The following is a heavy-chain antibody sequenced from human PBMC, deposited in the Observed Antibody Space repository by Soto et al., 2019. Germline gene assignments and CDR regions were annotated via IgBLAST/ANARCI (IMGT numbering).Heavy chain of an antibody. CDR3: ARASGATPFYYYYYGMDV. V-gene: IGHV1-2*02. CDR2: INPNSGGT. Sequence: ASVKVSCKVSGYTFTGYYMHWVRQAPGQGLEWMGWINPNSGGTNYAQKLQGRVTMTTDTSTSTAYMELRSLRSDDTAVYYCARASGATPFYYYYYGMDVWGQGTTVTVSS. CDR1: GYTFTGYY. J-gene: IGHJ6*02. D-gene: IGHD5-12*01.